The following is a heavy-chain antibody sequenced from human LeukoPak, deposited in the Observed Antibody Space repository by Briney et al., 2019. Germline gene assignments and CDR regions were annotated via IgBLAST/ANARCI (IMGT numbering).Heavy chain of an antibody. CDR3: ARRPARWSRFDY. CDR2: IYYSGST. Sequence: SETLSLTCTVSGGSISSYYWSWIRQPPGKGLEWIGYIYYSGSTNYNPSLKSRVTISVDTSKNQFSLRLSSVTAADTAVYYCARRPARWSRFDYWGQGTLVTVSS. D-gene: IGHD4-23*01. CDR1: GGSISSYY. J-gene: IGHJ4*02. V-gene: IGHV4-59*08.